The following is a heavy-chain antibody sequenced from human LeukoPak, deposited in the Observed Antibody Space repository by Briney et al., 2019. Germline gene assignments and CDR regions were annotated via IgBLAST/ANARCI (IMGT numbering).Heavy chain of an antibody. CDR1: AFSFSTYF. CDR2: IGRYGTSA. Sequence: GGSLRLSCAASAFSFSTYFIHWGRRGPAGRVVWFSGIGRYGTSASPTVSVKGRFTISRDKTKNTVLLKRYSPRAEDTSIYSCAQGYDYDHPYALDIWGQGTMVTVSS. D-gene: IGHD3-16*01. J-gene: IGHJ3*02. V-gene: IGHV3-74*01. CDR3: AQGYDYDHPYALDI.